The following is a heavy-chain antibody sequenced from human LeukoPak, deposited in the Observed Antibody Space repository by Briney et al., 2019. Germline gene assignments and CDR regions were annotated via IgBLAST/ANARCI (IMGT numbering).Heavy chain of an antibody. V-gene: IGHV3-30*18. J-gene: IGHJ4*02. Sequence: GGSLRLSCAASGFTFSSYGMHWVRQAPGKGLEWVAVISYDGSNKYYADSVKGRFTISRDNSKNTLYLQMNSLRAEDTAVYYCAKDKGDCSSTSCYYYFDYWGQGTLVTVSS. CDR2: ISYDGSNK. CDR3: AKDKGDCSSTSCYYYFDY. D-gene: IGHD2-2*01. CDR1: GFTFSSYG.